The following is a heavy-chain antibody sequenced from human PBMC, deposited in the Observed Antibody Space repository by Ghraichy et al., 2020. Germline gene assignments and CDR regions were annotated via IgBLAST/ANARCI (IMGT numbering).Heavy chain of an antibody. D-gene: IGHD3-10*01. CDR1: GFTLSSYW. CDR3: ARDLSYYDSGKNY. V-gene: IGHV3-7*03. J-gene: IGHJ4*02. Sequence: GKSLNISCAASGFTLSSYWMSWVRQAPGKGLEWVANIKQDGSEKYYVDSVKGRFTISRDNAKNSLYLQMNSLRAEDTAVYYCARDLSYYDSGKNYWGQGTLVTVSS. CDR2: IKQDGSEK.